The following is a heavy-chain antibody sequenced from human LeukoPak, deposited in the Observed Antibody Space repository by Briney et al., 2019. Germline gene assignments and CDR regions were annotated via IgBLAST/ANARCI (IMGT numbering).Heavy chain of an antibody. CDR3: AREGSRAYYYGSGSGSFDY. Sequence: KPSETLSLTCAVYGGSFSGYYWSWVRQPPGKGLEWIGEINHSGSTNYNPSLKSRVTISVDTSKNQFSLKLSSVTAADTAVYYCAREGSRAYYYGSGSGSFDYWGQGTLVTVSS. D-gene: IGHD3-10*01. V-gene: IGHV4-34*01. CDR2: INHSGST. J-gene: IGHJ4*02. CDR1: GGSFSGYY.